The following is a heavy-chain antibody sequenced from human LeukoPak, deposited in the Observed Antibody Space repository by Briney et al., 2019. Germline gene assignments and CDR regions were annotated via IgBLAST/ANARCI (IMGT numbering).Heavy chain of an antibody. CDR3: ARGGNGSRRPFDY. J-gene: IGHJ4*02. CDR2: INHSGST. Sequence: PSETLSLTCAVYGGSFSGYYWSWIRQPPGKGLEWIGEINHSGSTNYNPSLKSRVTISVDTSKNQFSLKLSSVTAADTAVYYCARGGNGSRRPFDYWGQGTLVTVSS. V-gene: IGHV4-34*01. D-gene: IGHD3-10*01. CDR1: GGSFSGYY.